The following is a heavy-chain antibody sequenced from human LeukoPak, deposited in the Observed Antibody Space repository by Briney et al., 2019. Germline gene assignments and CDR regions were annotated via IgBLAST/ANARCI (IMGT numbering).Heavy chain of an antibody. CDR1: VGXISSYY. CDR3: ASTYCSGDSCYLDY. V-gene: IGHV4-59*08. D-gene: IGHD2-15*01. CDR2: IYYSGST. J-gene: IGHJ4*02. Sequence: SETLSLTCTVSVGXISSYYCSWIRQPPGKGLEWIGYIYYSGSTSYNPSLKSRVTISVDTSKNQFSLKLSSVTAADTAVYYCASTYCSGDSCYLDYWGQGTLVTVSS.